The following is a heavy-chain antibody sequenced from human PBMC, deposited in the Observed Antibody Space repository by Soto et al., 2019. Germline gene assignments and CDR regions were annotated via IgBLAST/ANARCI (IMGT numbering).Heavy chain of an antibody. CDR1: GYTFTSYA. Sequence: ASVKVSCKASGYTFTSYAMHWVRQAPGQRLEWMGWINAGNGNTKYSQKFQGRVTITRDTSASTAYMELSSLRSEDTAVYYCARTIPFGGVIVSVYYYGMDVWGQGTTVTVSS. D-gene: IGHD3-16*02. CDR2: INAGNGNT. J-gene: IGHJ6*02. CDR3: ARTIPFGGVIVSVYYYGMDV. V-gene: IGHV1-3*01.